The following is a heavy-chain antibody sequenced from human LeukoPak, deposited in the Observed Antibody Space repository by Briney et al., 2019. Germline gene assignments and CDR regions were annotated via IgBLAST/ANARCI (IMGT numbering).Heavy chain of an antibody. J-gene: IGHJ4*02. CDR3: ARAGARSPDRWWYDY. Sequence: GGSLRLSCAASGFIFSSYYMTWVRQVPGKGLEWVANINPDGSGKNYVDSVKGRFTISRDNARNSLYLQMNSLRAEDTALYYCARAGARSPDRWWYDYWGQGTLVTVSS. D-gene: IGHD2-15*01. CDR1: GFIFSSYY. V-gene: IGHV3-7*03. CDR2: INPDGSGK.